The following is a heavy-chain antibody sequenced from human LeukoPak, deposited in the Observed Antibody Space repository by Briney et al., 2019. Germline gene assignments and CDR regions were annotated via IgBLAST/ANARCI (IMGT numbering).Heavy chain of an antibody. J-gene: IGHJ4*02. CDR2: IGGKAYGGRA. CDR1: GLTLSSYA. D-gene: IGHD3-3*01. CDR3: TADQFF. V-gene: IGHV3-49*04. Sequence: PGGSLRLSCVASGLTLSSYAMSWVRQAPGKGLEWVGFIGGKAYGGRAEYAASMKGRFSISRDDSKSIAYLQMNSLKSEDTAVYYCTADQFFWGQGTMVTVSS.